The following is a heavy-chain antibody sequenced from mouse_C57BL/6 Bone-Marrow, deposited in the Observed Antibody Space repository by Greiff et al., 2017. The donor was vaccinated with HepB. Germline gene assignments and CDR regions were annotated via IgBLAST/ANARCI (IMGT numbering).Heavy chain of an antibody. CDR1: GFSLTSYG. V-gene: IGHV2-6-1*01. Sequence: QVQLQQSGPGLVAPSQSLSITCTVSGFSLTSYGVHWVRQPPGKGLEWLVVIWSDGSTTYNSALKSRLSISKDNSKSQVFLKMNSLQTDDTAMYYCARQGYGSFYYAMDYWGQGTSVTVSS. D-gene: IGHD1-1*01. CDR3: ARQGYGSFYYAMDY. J-gene: IGHJ4*01. CDR2: IWSDGST.